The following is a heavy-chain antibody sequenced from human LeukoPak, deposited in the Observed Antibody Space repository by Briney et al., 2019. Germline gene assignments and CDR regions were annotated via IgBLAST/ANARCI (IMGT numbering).Heavy chain of an antibody. J-gene: IGHJ4*02. V-gene: IGHV4-34*01. Sequence: PSETLSLTCAVYGGSFSGYYWSWIRQPPGKGLEWIGEINHSGSTNYNPSLKSRVTISVDTSKNQFSLKLSSVTSADTAVYYCARGRGDYVWGSYRHGLNYWGQGTLVTVSS. D-gene: IGHD3-16*02. CDR1: GGSFSGYY. CDR3: ARGRGDYVWGSYRHGLNY. CDR2: INHSGST.